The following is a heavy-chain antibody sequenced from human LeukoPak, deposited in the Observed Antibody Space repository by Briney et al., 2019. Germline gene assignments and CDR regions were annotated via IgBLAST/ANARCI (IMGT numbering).Heavy chain of an antibody. J-gene: IGHJ4*02. V-gene: IGHV4-31*03. CDR1: GGSISSGGYY. Sequence: SETLSLTCTVSGGSISSGGYYWSWIRQHPGKGLEWIGYIYYSGSTYYNPSLKSRVTISVDTSKNQFSLKLSSVTAADTAVYYCGSFYRVFCGGGSCYSGVFFFDYGGQGTLVTVSS. CDR2: IYYSGST. D-gene: IGHD2-15*01. CDR3: GSFYRVFCGGGSCYSGVFFFDY.